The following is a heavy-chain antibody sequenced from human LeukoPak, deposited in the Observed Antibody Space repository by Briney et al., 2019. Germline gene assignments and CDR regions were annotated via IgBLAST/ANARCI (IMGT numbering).Heavy chain of an antibody. CDR3: ARDRGSDTDTSTCFDS. D-gene: IGHD5-18*01. Sequence: GGSLRLSCVASGFTFSDFSMNWVRQAPGKGLEYVSAVSSNGGSTYYANAVRGRFTISRDNSKSTLYLQMGSLRAEDMAVYYCARDRGSDTDTSTCFDSWGQGTLVTVSS. V-gene: IGHV3-64*01. J-gene: IGHJ4*02. CDR1: GFTFSDFS. CDR2: VSSNGGST.